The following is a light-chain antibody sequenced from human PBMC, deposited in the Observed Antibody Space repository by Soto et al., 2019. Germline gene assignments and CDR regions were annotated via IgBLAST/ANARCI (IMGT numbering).Light chain of an antibody. CDR3: MQALHTPHT. J-gene: IGKJ3*01. CDR2: LXS. V-gene: IGKV2-28*01. CDR1: RSLLRSNGYNY. Sequence: IVMTQSPLSLSVTAGEPASMTXRSSRSLLRSNGYNYLYWXLQKPGXPPQXXXDLXSNRASGGPDRLSGSGSGTDFTLKISRVEAEDFGVYYCMQALHTPHTFGQGTKVDIK.